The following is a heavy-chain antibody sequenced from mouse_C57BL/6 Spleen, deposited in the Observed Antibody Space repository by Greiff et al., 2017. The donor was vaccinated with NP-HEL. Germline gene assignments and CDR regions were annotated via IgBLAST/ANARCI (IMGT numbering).Heavy chain of an antibody. J-gene: IGHJ2*01. V-gene: IGHV1-81*01. D-gene: IGHD1-1*01. Sequence: QVQLQQSGAELARPGASVKLSCKASGYTFTSYGISWVKQRTGQGLEWIGEIYPGDGDTNYNGKFKGKATLTADKSSSTAYMQLSSLTSEDSAVYFCARWGYYGSSLYYFDYWGQGTTLTVSS. CDR1: GYTFTSYG. CDR2: IYPGDGDT. CDR3: ARWGYYGSSLYYFDY.